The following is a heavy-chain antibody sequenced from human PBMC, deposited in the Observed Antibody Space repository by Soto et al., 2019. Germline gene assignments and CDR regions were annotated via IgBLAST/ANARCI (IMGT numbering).Heavy chain of an antibody. CDR2: INHSGST. Sequence: QVQLQQWGAGLLKPSETLSLTCAVSGGSFSGYYWSWIRQPPGKGLEWMGEINHSGSTNYDPFLKSRVTISVDPSKNRFSLQRSAVTAADTVLYYCARGLTTMGRGDWRWFDPWGQGTLVTVSS. CDR3: ARGLTTMGRGDWRWFDP. J-gene: IGHJ5*02. D-gene: IGHD3-10*01. V-gene: IGHV4-34*01. CDR1: GGSFSGYY.